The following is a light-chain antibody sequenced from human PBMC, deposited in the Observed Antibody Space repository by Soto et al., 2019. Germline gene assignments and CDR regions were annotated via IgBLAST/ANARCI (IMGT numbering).Light chain of an antibody. Sequence: DIQLTQSPSFLSASVGDRVTLTCRASQDISTYLAWYQQKPGKAPNLLIYVASTLQDGVPSRFSGTGSGTEFTLTITNLQPADFATYYCQQLYSYPLTCGGGTEVEIK. V-gene: IGKV1-9*01. J-gene: IGKJ4*01. CDR2: VAS. CDR3: QQLYSYPLT. CDR1: QDISTY.